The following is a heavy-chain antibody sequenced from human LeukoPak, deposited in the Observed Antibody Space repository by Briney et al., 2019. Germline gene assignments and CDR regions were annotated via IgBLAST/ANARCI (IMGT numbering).Heavy chain of an antibody. J-gene: IGHJ4*02. CDR2: IYYRGSI. V-gene: IGHV4-59*01. Sequence: RASETLSLICTVSGASISSYYWSWIRQPPGKGLEWIGDIYYRGSIKYNPSLKSRVTMSVDTSKNQFSLKLSSVTAADTAIYYCARENPSGYYNRPIDYWGQGTLVTVSS. CDR3: ARENPSGYYNRPIDY. CDR1: GASISSYY. D-gene: IGHD3-22*01.